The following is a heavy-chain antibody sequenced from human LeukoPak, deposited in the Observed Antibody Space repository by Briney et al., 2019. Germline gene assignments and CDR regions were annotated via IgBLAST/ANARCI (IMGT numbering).Heavy chain of an antibody. Sequence: GASVKVSCKASGYIFTGYYMHWVRQAPGQGLEWMGWINPNSGGTNYAQKFQGRVTMTRDTSISTAYMELSRLRSDDTAVYYCATGPSKYYYDTSSYSGFHCYFDLWGRGTLVTVSS. J-gene: IGHJ2*01. D-gene: IGHD3-22*01. V-gene: IGHV1-2*02. CDR3: ATGPSKYYYDTSSYSGFHCYFDL. CDR2: INPNSGGT. CDR1: GYIFTGYY.